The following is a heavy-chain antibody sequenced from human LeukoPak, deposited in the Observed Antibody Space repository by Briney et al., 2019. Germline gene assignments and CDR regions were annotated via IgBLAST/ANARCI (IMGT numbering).Heavy chain of an antibody. D-gene: IGHD3-16*02. J-gene: IGHJ5*02. CDR3: ARHAYDYVWGSYRYQNWFDP. Sequence: EESLKISCKGSGYSFTTYWIGWVRQMPGKGLEWMGIIYPGDSDTRYSPSFQGQVTISADKSINTAYLQWSSLKASDTAMYYCARHAYDYVWGSYRYQNWFDPWGQGTLVTVSS. V-gene: IGHV5-51*01. CDR1: GYSFTTYW. CDR2: IYPGDSDT.